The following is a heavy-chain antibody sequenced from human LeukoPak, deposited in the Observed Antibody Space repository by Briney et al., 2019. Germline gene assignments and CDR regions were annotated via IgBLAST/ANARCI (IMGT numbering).Heavy chain of an antibody. D-gene: IGHD2-21*01. CDR1: GFTFSTYE. CDR2: IGVGGNSI. J-gene: IGHJ4*02. CDR3: ARETAHCGGDCFDY. V-gene: IGHV3-48*03. Sequence: GGSLRLSCAASGFTFSTYEFNWVRQAPGKGLEWVAYIGVGGNSIYYADSVRGRFTTSRDNAQNSLYLEMNSLGVEDTALYYCARETAHCGGDCFDYWGQGTLVTVSS.